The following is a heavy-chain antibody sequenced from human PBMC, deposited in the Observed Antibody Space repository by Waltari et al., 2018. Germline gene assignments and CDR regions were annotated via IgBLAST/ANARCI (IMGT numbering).Heavy chain of an antibody. D-gene: IGHD3-3*01. V-gene: IGHV3-23*01. CDR1: GSAFRRYA. CDR2: VSGSGESP. J-gene: IGHJ4*02. Sequence: EVQLLASGGALVEPGGSLTISCAASGSAFRRYAMSGVRQAPGKGLEWVSSVSGSGESPNYADSVKGRFTISKDISKNTVHLQMSSLRDEDTAVYYCAKGSDFDFWSVTDHWGQGTRVTVSS. CDR3: AKGSDFDFWSVTDH.